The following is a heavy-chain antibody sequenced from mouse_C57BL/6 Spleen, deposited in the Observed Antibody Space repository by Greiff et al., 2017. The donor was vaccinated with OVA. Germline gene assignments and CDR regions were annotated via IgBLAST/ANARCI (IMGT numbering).Heavy chain of an antibody. CDR2: ISYDGSN. J-gene: IGHJ2*01. Sequence: EVKLQESGPGLVKPSQSLSLTCSVTGYSITSVYYWNWIRQFPGNKLEWMGYISYDGSNNYNPSLTNRISITRDTSKNQFFLKLNSVTPENTATYYCARDYYGSSSYFDYWGQGTTLTVAS. CDR1: GYSITSVYY. D-gene: IGHD1-1*01. V-gene: IGHV3-6*01. CDR3: ARDYYGSSSYFDY.